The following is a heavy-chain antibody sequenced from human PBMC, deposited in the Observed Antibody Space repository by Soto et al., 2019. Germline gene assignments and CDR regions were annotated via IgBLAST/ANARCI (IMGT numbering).Heavy chain of an antibody. CDR3: ARSPSTYGDYYFDY. D-gene: IGHD4-17*01. CDR1: GGTFSSYT. V-gene: IGHV1-69*02. CDR2: IIPILGIA. J-gene: IGHJ4*02. Sequence: QVQLVQSGAEVKKPGSSVKVSCKASGGTFSSYTISWVRQAPGQGFEWMGRIIPILGIANYAQKLQGRVTITADKSTSTAYMERSSLRSEDTAVYYCARSPSTYGDYYFDYWGQGTLVTVSS.